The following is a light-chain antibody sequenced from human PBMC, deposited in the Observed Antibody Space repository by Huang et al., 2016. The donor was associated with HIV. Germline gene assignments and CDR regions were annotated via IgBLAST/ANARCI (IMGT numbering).Light chain of an antibody. J-gene: IGKJ2*01. CDR1: QSVLYSSNNKNY. V-gene: IGKV4-1*01. Sequence: DIVMTQSPDSLAVSLGERATINCKSSQSVLYSSNNKNYLAGYQPKPGQPPKMLIYWASTRESGVPDRFSGSGSGTDFTLTISSLQAEDVAVYYCQQYYSTPPYTFGQGTKLEIK. CDR3: QQYYSTPPYT. CDR2: WAS.